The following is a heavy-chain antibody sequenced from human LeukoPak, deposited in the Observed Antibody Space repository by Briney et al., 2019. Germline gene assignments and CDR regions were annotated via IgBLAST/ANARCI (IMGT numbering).Heavy chain of an antibody. CDR2: IIPIFGTA. V-gene: IGHV1-69*01. Sequence: SVKVSCKASGGTFSSYAISWVRQAPGQGLEWMGGIIPIFGTANYAQKFQGRVTITADESTSTAYMELSSLRSEDTAVYYCAVTPAIVVVPAATFNWFDPWGQGTLVTVSS. CDR3: AVTPAIVVVPAATFNWFDP. CDR1: GGTFSSYA. J-gene: IGHJ5*02. D-gene: IGHD2-2*01.